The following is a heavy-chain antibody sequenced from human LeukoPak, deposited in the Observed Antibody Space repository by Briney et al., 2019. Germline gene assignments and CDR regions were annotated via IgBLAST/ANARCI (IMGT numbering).Heavy chain of an antibody. V-gene: IGHV3-33*01. D-gene: IGHD6-13*01. Sequence: GGSLRLSCAASGFTFSIYGMHWIRQAPGKGLEWVAVIWSDGSHKYYADSMKGRFTISRDNSKNMVHLQMNSLRVEDTAVYYCASAAGAFDMWGQGTLVTVSS. J-gene: IGHJ3*02. CDR1: GFTFSIYG. CDR3: ASAAGAFDM. CDR2: IWSDGSHK.